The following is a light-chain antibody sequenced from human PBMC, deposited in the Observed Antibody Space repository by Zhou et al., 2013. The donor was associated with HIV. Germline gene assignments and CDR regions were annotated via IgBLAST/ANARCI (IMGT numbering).Light chain of an antibody. CDR2: EGS. Sequence: DIQMTQSPSTLSASVGDRVTISCRASESITSHLNWFQQKPGKAPKVLIYEGSRLESGVPSRFNGSGSGTENTLTISSLQPEDFATYYCQQSYRTLWLTFGGGTKVEIK. J-gene: IGKJ4*01. CDR3: QQSYRTLWLT. V-gene: IGKV1-39*01. CDR1: ESITSH.